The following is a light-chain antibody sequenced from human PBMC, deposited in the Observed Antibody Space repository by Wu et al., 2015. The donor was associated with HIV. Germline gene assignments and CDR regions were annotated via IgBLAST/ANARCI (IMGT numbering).Light chain of an antibody. Sequence: DVQMTQSPSFMSASVGDTVVVTCRATQDIKTFLAWYQQKGGQAPRLLIYKASILQAGVPSRFVGSGSGTEYTLTIANFQPDDLGTYFCLSAGGSFGQGTK. CDR3: LSAGGS. V-gene: IGKV1-5*03. CDR1: QDIKTF. CDR2: KAS. J-gene: IGKJ2*01.